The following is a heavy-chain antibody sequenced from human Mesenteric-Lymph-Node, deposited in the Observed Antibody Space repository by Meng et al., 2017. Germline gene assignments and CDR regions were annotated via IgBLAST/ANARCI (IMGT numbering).Heavy chain of an antibody. Sequence: GESLKISCAASGFTFSSNWMSWVRQAPGKRLEWVANINPDGYEKHFVDSVKGRFTISRDTAKNTLYLQMNSLRAEDTAVYYCARDLSYIVLMVYAIGYGMDVWGQGTTVTVSS. CDR2: INPDGYEK. J-gene: IGHJ6*02. CDR3: ARDLSYIVLMVYAIGYGMDV. V-gene: IGHV3-7*01. D-gene: IGHD2-8*01. CDR1: GFTFSSNW.